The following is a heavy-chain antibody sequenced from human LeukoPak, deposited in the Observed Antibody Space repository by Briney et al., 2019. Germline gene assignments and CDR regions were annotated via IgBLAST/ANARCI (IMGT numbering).Heavy chain of an antibody. J-gene: IGHJ3*02. CDR3: ARGKAGDSGGHRAFDI. CDR2: MNPNSGNT. D-gene: IGHD2-15*01. Sequence: ASVKVSCEASGYTFTAYDINWVRQATGQGLEWMGWMNPNSGNTGYAQKFQGSVTITRNTSISTAYMNFINLRPEDTAVYYCARGKAGDSGGHRAFDIWGQGTMVTVSS. V-gene: IGHV1-8*01. CDR1: GYTFTAYD.